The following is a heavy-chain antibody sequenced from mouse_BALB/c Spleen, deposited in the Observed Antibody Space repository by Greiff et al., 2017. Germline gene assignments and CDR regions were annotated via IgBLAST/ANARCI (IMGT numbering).Heavy chain of an antibody. CDR3: ARGAYYDYDLYYAMDY. Sequence: VMLVESGPGLVAPSQSLSITCTVSGFSLTSYGVHWVRQPPGKGLEWLGVIWAGGSTNYNSALMSRLSISKDNSKSQVFLKMNSLQTDDTAMYYCARGAYYDYDLYYAMDYWGQGTSVTVSS. CDR1: GFSLTSYG. J-gene: IGHJ4*01. V-gene: IGHV2-9*02. D-gene: IGHD2-4*01. CDR2: IWAGGST.